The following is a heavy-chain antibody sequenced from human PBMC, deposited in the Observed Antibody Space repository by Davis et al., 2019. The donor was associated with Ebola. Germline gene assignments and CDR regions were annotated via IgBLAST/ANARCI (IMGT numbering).Heavy chain of an antibody. J-gene: IGHJ6*02. CDR1: GFTFSSYG. Sequence: GGSLRLSCAASGFTFSSYGMHWVRQAPGKGLEWVGRIKSKTDGGTTDYAAPVKGRFTISRDDSKNTLYLQMNSLKTEDTAVYYCTTTTVTPVYYYYYGMDVWGQGTTVTVSS. CDR3: TTTTVTPVYYYYYGMDV. V-gene: IGHV3-15*07. CDR2: IKSKTDGGTT. D-gene: IGHD4-11*01.